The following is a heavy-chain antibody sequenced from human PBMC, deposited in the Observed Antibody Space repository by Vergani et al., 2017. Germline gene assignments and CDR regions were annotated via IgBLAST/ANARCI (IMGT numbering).Heavy chain of an antibody. CDR3: AREGSYYGKGFDY. CDR1: GGSISSGSYY. Sequence: QVQLQESGPGLVKPSQTLSLTCTVSGGSISSGSYYWSWIRQPAGKGLEWIGRLYTSGSTNYNPSLKSRVTISVDTSKNQFSLKLRSVTAADPAVYYCAREGSYYGKGFDYWGQGTLVTVSS. CDR2: LYTSGST. D-gene: IGHD1-26*01. V-gene: IGHV4-61*02. J-gene: IGHJ4*02.